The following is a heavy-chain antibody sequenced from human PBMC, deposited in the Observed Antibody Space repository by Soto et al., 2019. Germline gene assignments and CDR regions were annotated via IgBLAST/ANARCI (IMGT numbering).Heavy chain of an antibody. V-gene: IGHV3-23*01. CDR1: GFTFSSYA. Sequence: GGSLRLSCAASGFTFSSYAMSWVRQAPGKGLEWVSAISGSGGSTYYADSVKGRFTISRDNSKNTLYLQMNSLRAEDTAVYYCAKYPLRIVPLKRGWYQAPFDYWGQGTLVTISS. D-gene: IGHD6-19*01. CDR2: ISGSGGST. CDR3: AKYPLRIVPLKRGWYQAPFDY. J-gene: IGHJ4*02.